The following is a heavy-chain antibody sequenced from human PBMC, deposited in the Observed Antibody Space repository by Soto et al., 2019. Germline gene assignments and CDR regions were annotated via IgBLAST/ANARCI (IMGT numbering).Heavy chain of an antibody. CDR3: ARSYYIDAFDI. Sequence: QVQLQESGPGLVQPSETLSLTCIVSGGSITSYSFNWIRQSAGKGLEWIGHIQASGTTNHNPSLRSRVTMSRDTSKNQFSLKLTSVTAADTALYYCARSYYIDAFDIWGQGTMVTVSS. D-gene: IGHD2-21*01. J-gene: IGHJ3*02. V-gene: IGHV4-4*07. CDR1: GGSITSYS. CDR2: IQASGTT.